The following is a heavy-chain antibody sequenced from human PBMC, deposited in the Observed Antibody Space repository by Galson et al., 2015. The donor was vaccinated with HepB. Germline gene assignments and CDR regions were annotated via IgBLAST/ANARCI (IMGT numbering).Heavy chain of an antibody. Sequence: SVKVSCKASGGTFSSYTISWVRQAPGQGLEWMGRIIPILGIANYAQKFQGRVTITADKSTSTAYMELSSLRSEDTAVYYCASAYRAWPAATDYWGQGALVTVSS. CDR1: GGTFSSYT. D-gene: IGHD2-2*01. CDR2: IIPILGIA. CDR3: ASAYRAWPAATDY. J-gene: IGHJ4*02. V-gene: IGHV1-69*02.